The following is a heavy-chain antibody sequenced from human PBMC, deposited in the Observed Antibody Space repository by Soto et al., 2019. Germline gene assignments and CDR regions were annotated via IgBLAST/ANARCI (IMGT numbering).Heavy chain of an antibody. J-gene: IGHJ3*02. CDR1: GFTFSSYA. CDR2: ISDTGAST. Sequence: GGSLRLSCAASGFTFSSYALSWVRQAPGKGLEWVSAISDTGASTYYADFVGGRFTISRDNAKNSLYLQMSSLRAEDTALYYCAKDINHSGSPRAFDIWGQGTMVTVSS. D-gene: IGHD1-26*01. V-gene: IGHV3-23*01. CDR3: AKDINHSGSPRAFDI.